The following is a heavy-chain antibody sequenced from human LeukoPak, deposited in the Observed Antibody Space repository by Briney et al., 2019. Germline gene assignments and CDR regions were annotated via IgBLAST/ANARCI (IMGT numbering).Heavy chain of an antibody. D-gene: IGHD1-26*01. CDR3: ARDTRSLIDY. J-gene: IGHJ4*02. Sequence: GGSLRLSCAASGFTFSTNSMNWVRQVPGKGLEWISYISSNSATTYYADSVKGRFTISRDNAKNSLYLHMNSLRADDTAVYYCARDTRSLIDYWGQGTLVTVSS. CDR1: GFTFSTNS. CDR2: ISSNSATT. V-gene: IGHV3-48*01.